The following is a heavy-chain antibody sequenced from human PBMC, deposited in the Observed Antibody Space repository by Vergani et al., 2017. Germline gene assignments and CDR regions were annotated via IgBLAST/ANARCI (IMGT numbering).Heavy chain of an antibody. CDR1: GYSFTSYW. CDR2: IDPSDSYT. D-gene: IGHD6-13*01. V-gene: IGHV5-10-1*03. CDR3: ARHRGCSSSPYYYYYGMDV. Sequence: EVQLVQSGAEVKKPGESLRISCKGSGYSFTSYWISWVRQMPGKGLEWMGRIDPSDSYTNYSPSFQGHVTISADKSISTAYLQWSSLKASDTAMYYCARHRGCSSSPYYYYYGMDVWGQGTTVTVSS. J-gene: IGHJ6*02.